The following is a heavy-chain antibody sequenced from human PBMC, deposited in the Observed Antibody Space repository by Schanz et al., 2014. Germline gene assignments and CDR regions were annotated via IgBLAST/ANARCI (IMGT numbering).Heavy chain of an antibody. CDR1: GFTLSSYA. CDR2: IATSSSTR. D-gene: IGHD3-10*01. CDR3: ARDNYYGSGSCAY. J-gene: IGHJ4*02. Sequence: VQLLDSGGGVVQPGRSLRLSCAAYGFTLSSYAMHWVRQAPGKGLEWVSYIATSSSTRHYADSVKGRVTISRDNAKNSVSLQMRRLRVEDTAVYYCARDNYYGSGSCAYWGQGTLVTVSS. V-gene: IGHV3-48*01.